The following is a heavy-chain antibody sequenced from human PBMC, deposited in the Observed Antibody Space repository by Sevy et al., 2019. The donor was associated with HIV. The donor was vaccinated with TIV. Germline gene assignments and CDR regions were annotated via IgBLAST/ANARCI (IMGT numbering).Heavy chain of an antibody. Sequence: GGSLRLSCAASGFTFSSYGMHWVRQAPGKGLEWVAVIWNDRSNKHYADSVKGRFTISRDNSKNTLYLQMNSLRAEDTDVYYCASLPNNYYDSSGSSGDDAFDICGQGRMVTVSS. D-gene: IGHD3-22*01. CDR2: IWNDRSNK. CDR1: GFTFSSYG. CDR3: ASLPNNYYDSSGSSGDDAFDI. J-gene: IGHJ3*02. V-gene: IGHV3-33*01.